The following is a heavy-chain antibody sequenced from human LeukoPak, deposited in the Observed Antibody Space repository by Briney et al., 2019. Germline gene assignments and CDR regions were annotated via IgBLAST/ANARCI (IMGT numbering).Heavy chain of an antibody. Sequence: GGSLRLSCAASGFTFSDYYMSWIRQAPGKGLEWVSYISSSGSTIYYADSVKGRFTISRDNAKNSLYLQMNSLRAEDTAVYYCARDRVPRRYCGGSCYLDAFDIWGQGTMVTVSS. CDR3: ARDRVPRRYCGGSCYLDAFDI. CDR1: GFTFSDYY. D-gene: IGHD2-15*01. J-gene: IGHJ3*02. V-gene: IGHV3-11*01. CDR2: ISSSGSTI.